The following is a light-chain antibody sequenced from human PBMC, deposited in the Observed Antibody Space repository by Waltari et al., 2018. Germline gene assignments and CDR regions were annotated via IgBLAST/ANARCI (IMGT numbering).Light chain of an antibody. Sequence: DILMTQSPLPLPVTPGAPASIPCRSSQSLLHSDGYTYLNWYLQKPGQSPQLLIYLASKRASGVPDRFSGSGSGTEFTLKISRVEAEDVGIYYCMQGTRLPYSFGQGTQVEIK. CDR3: MQGTRLPYS. J-gene: IGKJ2*03. CDR2: LAS. V-gene: IGKV2-40*01. CDR1: QSLLHSDGYTY.